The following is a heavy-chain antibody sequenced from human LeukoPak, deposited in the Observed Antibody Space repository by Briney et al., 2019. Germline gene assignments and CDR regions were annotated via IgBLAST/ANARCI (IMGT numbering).Heavy chain of an antibody. D-gene: IGHD2-15*01. CDR2: IYYSGST. CDR1: GGSISSYY. J-gene: IGHJ4*02. CDR3: ARSVYCSGGSCRPFDY. Sequence: SETLSLTCTVSGGSISSYYWSWIRQPPGKGLKWIGYIYYSGSTNYNPSLKSRVTISVDTSKNQFSLKLSSVTAADTAVYYCARSVYCSGGSCRPFDYWGQGTLVTVSS. V-gene: IGHV4-59*01.